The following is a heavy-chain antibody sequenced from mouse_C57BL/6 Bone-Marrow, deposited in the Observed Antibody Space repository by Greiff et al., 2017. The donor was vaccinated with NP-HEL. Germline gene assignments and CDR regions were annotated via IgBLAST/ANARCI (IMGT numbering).Heavy chain of an antibody. Sequence: VQLKESGGGLVKPGGSLKLSCAASGFTFSDYGMHWVRQAPEKGLEWVAYISSGSSTIYYADTVKGRFTISRDNAKNTLFLQMTSLRSEDTAMYYCARIYYGSSSRAMDYWGQGTSVTVSS. J-gene: IGHJ4*01. CDR2: ISSGSSTI. CDR3: ARIYYGSSSRAMDY. D-gene: IGHD1-1*01. V-gene: IGHV5-17*01. CDR1: GFTFSDYG.